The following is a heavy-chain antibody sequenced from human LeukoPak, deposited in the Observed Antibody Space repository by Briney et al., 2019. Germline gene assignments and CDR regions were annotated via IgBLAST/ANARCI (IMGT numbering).Heavy chain of an antibody. CDR2: FGERGSSA. CDR3: ARVRRETEYSSSWYFDY. Sequence: GGSLRLSCSASGFTFSSYAMSWVRQAPGKGLEWVSTFGERGSSAYYADSVKGRFTISRDNSKNTLYLQMNSLRAEDTAVYYCARVRRETEYSSSWYFDYWGQGTLVTVSS. J-gene: IGHJ4*02. V-gene: IGHV3-23*01. CDR1: GFTFSSYA. D-gene: IGHD6-13*01.